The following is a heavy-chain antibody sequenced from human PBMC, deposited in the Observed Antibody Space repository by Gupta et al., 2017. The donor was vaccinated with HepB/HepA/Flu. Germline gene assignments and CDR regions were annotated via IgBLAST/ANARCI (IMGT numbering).Heavy chain of an antibody. Sequence: EVQLLESGGGLVPPGGSLRLSCAASGFTFKNYAMSWVRQAPGKGLEWVSGSSTTGYTACYAESAKGRFTSSRDNSKNTLYLQMTSLRAEDTAIYYCARTDFGDYEPYYYGMDVWGQGTTVSVAS. CDR1: GFTFKNYA. D-gene: IGHD4-17*01. CDR2: SSTTGYTA. J-gene: IGHJ6*02. CDR3: ARTDFGDYEPYYYGMDV. V-gene: IGHV3-23*01.